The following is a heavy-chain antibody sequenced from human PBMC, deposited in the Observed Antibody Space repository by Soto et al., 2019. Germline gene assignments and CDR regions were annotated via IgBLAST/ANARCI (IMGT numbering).Heavy chain of an antibody. CDR2: ISGSGGST. V-gene: IGHV3-23*01. Sequence: EVQLLESGGGLVQPGGSLRLSCAASGFTFSSYAMSWVRQAPGKGLEWVSAISGSGGSTYYADSVKGRFTISRANSKNALYLQMTSLRAEETAVYYCANRPGYDFWSGYYIDWGQGTLVTVSS. D-gene: IGHD3-3*01. CDR1: GFTFSSYA. CDR3: ANRPGYDFWSGYYID. J-gene: IGHJ4*02.